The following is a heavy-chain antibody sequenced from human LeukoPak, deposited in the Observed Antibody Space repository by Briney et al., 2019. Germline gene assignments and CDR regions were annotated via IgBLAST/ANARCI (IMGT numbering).Heavy chain of an antibody. Sequence: SQTLSLTCNFSGGSISSGYYYWSWIRQPPGKGLEWIGHTHYSGSPYYNPSLKSRVTISVDTSKNQFSLKLTSVTAADTAVYYCARDSLHGSGCFDTWGQGTLVTVSS. CDR1: GGSISSGYYY. D-gene: IGHD3-10*01. J-gene: IGHJ5*02. CDR2: THYSGSP. V-gene: IGHV4-30-4*01. CDR3: ARDSLHGSGCFDT.